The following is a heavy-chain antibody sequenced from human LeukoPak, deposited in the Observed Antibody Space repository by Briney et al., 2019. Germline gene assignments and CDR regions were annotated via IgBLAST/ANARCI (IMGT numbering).Heavy chain of an antibody. V-gene: IGHV1-69*13. CDR3: ARAGIDNPKIGYFDL. J-gene: IGHJ2*01. CDR1: GGTFSSYA. D-gene: IGHD1-14*01. CDR2: IIPIFGTA. Sequence: ASVKVSCKASGGTFSSYAISWVRQAPGQGLEWMGGIIPIFGTANYAQKFQGRVTITADESTSTAYMELSSLRSEDTAVYYCARAGIDNPKIGYFDLWGRGTLVTASS.